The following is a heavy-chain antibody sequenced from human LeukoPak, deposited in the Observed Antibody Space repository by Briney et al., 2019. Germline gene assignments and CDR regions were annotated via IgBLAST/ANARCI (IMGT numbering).Heavy chain of an antibody. CDR3: ARGLGSYPYYFDY. V-gene: IGHV4-39*07. Sequence: PSQTLSLTCTVSGGSISSGSYYWSWIRQPPGKGLEWIGSIYCSGSTYYNPSLKSRVTISIDTSKNHFSLKVTSVTAADTAVYYWARGLGSYPYYFDYWGQGTLVTVSS. J-gene: IGHJ4*02. CDR1: GGSISSGSYY. CDR2: IYCSGST. D-gene: IGHD1-26*01.